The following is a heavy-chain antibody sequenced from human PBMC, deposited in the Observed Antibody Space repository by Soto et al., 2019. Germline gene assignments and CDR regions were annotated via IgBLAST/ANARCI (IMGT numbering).Heavy chain of an antibody. CDR1: GGSVSSGSYY. Sequence: QVQLQESGPGLVKPSETLSLTCTVSGGSVSSGSYYWGWIRQPPGKGLEWIGYIYHSGSTNYNPSPKTRVTISVDTSQIPSSLSLPSVTATDTAPYYCARLSAAWFDPSGPGTLFTVAS. CDR3: ARLSAAWFDP. J-gene: IGHJ5*02. D-gene: IGHD6-19*01. CDR2: IYHSGST. V-gene: IGHV4-61*01.